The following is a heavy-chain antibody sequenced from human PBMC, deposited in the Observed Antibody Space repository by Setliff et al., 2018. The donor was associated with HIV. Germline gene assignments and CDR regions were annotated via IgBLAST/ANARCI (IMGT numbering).Heavy chain of an antibody. Sequence: GGSLRLSCVASGFTFSSYCMDWFRQAPGKGLEWVSSISYGSTYIYQSDSVRGRFTISRDNSKNTLYLQMNSLRTEDTAVYYCASHNSGWKRADYWGQGTLVTVSS. J-gene: IGHJ4*02. CDR3: ASHNSGWKRADY. CDR1: GFTFSSYC. D-gene: IGHD6-19*01. V-gene: IGHV3-21*01. CDR2: ISYGSTYI.